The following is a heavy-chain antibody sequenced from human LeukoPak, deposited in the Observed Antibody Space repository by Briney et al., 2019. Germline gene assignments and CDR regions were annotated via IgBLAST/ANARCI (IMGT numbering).Heavy chain of an antibody. CDR2: ISGSDGAT. J-gene: IGHJ6*02. V-gene: IGHV3-23*01. CDR1: GFTFNAYG. CDR3: AKDGPPNDFWRGYPRGYYYYGMDV. D-gene: IGHD3-3*01. Sequence: GGSLRLSCVGSGFTFNAYGMSWVRQAPGKGLESVSSISGSDGATSYADSVKGRFTISRDNSKNTLYLQMNSLRAEDTAVYYCAKDGPPNDFWRGYPRGYYYYGMDVWGQGTTVTVSS.